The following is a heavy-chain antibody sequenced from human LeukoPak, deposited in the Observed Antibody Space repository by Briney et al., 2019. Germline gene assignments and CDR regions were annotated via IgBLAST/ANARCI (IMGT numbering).Heavy chain of an antibody. CDR3: ARDRTPGDPPHY. CDR2: ISSSSSYI. D-gene: IGHD4-17*01. J-gene: IGHJ4*02. V-gene: IGHV3-21*01. CDR1: GFTFSSYS. Sequence: GGSLRLSCAASGFTFSSYSMNWVRQAPGKGLEWVSSISSSSSYIYYADPVKGRFTISRDNAKNSLYLQMNSLRAEDTAVYYCARDRTPGDPPHYWGQGTLVTVSS.